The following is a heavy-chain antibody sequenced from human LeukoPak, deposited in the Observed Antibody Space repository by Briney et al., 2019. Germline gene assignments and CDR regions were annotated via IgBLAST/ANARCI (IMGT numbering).Heavy chain of an antibody. J-gene: IGHJ4*02. D-gene: IGHD3-10*01. CDR2: ISSSSSTI. Sequence: GGSLRLSCAASGFTFRSYEMNWVRQAPGKGLEWVSYISSSSSTIYYSASLKGRFTISRDNAKNSLYLQMNSLRAEDTAVYYCATCGGPGWFGELFRGYFFDYWGQGTLVTVSS. CDR1: GFTFRSYE. V-gene: IGHV3-48*03. CDR3: ATCGGPGWFGELFRGYFFDY.